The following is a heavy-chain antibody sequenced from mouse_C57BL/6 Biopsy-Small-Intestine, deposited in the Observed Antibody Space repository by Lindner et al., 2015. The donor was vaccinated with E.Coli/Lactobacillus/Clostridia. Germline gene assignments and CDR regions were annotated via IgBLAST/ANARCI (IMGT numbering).Heavy chain of an antibody. D-gene: IGHD1-1*02. CDR3: ARVAVVVVRGPGSYFDN. CDR2: INPNNGGT. CDR1: GYSFSDYY. J-gene: IGHJ4*01. Sequence: SVKVSCKASGYSFSDYYIHWVRLAPGQGLEWMGWINPNNGGTNSAQKFLGRITMTRDTSKSTAYMELTSLTSEDTAIYFCARVAVVVVRGPGSYFDNWGQGTLVTVSS. V-gene: IGHV1-18*01.